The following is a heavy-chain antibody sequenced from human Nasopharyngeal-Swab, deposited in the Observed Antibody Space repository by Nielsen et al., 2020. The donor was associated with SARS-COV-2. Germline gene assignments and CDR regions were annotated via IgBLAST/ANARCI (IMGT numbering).Heavy chain of an antibody. CDR3: ATDSLYRDAFDI. Sequence: ASVKVSCQVSGYTLTELSMHWVRQAPGKGLEWMGGFDPEDGETIYAQKFQGRVTMTEDTSTDTAYMELSSLRSEDTAVYYCATDSLYRDAFDIWGQGTMVTVSS. CDR2: FDPEDGET. D-gene: IGHD3-16*02. J-gene: IGHJ3*02. CDR1: GYTLTELS. V-gene: IGHV1-24*01.